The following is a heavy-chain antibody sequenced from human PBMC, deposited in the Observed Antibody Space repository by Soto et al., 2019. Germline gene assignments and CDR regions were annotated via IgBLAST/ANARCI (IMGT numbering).Heavy chain of an antibody. CDR3: ARGIRKRYYYDSSGYYSSSFDY. CDR1: GGSFSGYY. D-gene: IGHD3-22*01. J-gene: IGHJ4*02. V-gene: IGHV4-34*01. Sequence: SETLSLTCAVYGGSFSGYYWSWIRQPPGKGLEWIGEINHSGSTNYNPSLKSRVTISVDTSKNQFSLKLSSVTAADTAVYYCARGIRKRYYYDSSGYYSSSFDYWRQAILVTVS. CDR2: INHSGST.